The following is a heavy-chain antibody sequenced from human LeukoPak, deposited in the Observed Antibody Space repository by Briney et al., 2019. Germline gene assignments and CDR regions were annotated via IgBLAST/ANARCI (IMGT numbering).Heavy chain of an antibody. D-gene: IGHD1-26*01. Sequence: GGSLRLSCAASEFSVGSNYMTWVRQAPGKGLVWVSRISTDASSTTYADSVKGRFTISRDNAKGTLYLQMSSLRAEDTAVYYCARDKGLVENLPDYYMDVWGKGTTVTVSS. V-gene: IGHV3-74*01. J-gene: IGHJ6*03. CDR3: ARDKGLVENLPDYYMDV. CDR2: ISTDASST. CDR1: EFSVGSNY.